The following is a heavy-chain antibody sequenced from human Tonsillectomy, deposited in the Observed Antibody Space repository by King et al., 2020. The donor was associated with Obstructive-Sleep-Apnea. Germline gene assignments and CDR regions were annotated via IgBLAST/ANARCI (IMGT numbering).Heavy chain of an antibody. D-gene: IGHD6-13*01. CDR3: ARLYSSSTPGWFDP. CDR1: GYSISSGYY. Sequence: QLQESGPGLVKPSETLSLTCTVSGYSISSGYYWGWIRQPPGKGLEWIGSIYHSGGTYYNPSLNSRVTISVDTSKNQFSLKLSSVTAADTAVYYCARLYSSSTPGWFDPWGQGTLVTVSS. CDR2: IYHSGGT. V-gene: IGHV4-38-2*02. J-gene: IGHJ5*02.